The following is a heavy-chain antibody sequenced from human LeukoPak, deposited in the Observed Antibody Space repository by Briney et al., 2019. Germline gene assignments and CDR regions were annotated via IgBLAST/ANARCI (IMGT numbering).Heavy chain of an antibody. Sequence: GASVKVSCKASGGTFSSYAISWVRQAPGQGLEWMGGINPNSGGTNYAQKFQGWVTMTRDTSISTAYMELSRLRSDDTAVYYCARGFYESVLQGNRSHDYYYYGMDVWGQGTTVTVSS. CDR2: INPNSGGT. CDR1: GGTFSSYA. J-gene: IGHJ6*02. V-gene: IGHV1-2*04. D-gene: IGHD1-14*01. CDR3: ARGFYESVLQGNRSHDYYYYGMDV.